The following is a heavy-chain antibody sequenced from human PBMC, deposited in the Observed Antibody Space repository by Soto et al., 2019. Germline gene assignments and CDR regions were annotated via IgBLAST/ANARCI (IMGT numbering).Heavy chain of an antibody. V-gene: IGHV3-30-3*01. CDR2: ISYDGSNK. CDR1: GFTFSSYT. J-gene: IGHJ4*02. Sequence: PGGSLRLSCAASGFTFSSYTMHWVRQAPGKGLEWVAVISYDGSNKYYADSVKGRFTISRDNSKNSQYLQMNSLRAEDTAVYYCASLPTAGGLVVDGFAYWGQGTLVPVSS. CDR3: ASLPTAGGLVVDGFAY. D-gene: IGHD6-19*01.